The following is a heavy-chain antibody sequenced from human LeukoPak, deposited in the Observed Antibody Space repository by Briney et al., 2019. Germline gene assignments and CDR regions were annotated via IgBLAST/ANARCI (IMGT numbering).Heavy chain of an antibody. CDR1: GGSFSGYY. J-gene: IGHJ3*02. CDR3: ARGIGTLSSYDAFDI. V-gene: IGHV4-34*01. Sequence: PSETLSLTCAVYGGSFSGYYWSWIRQPPGKGLEWIGEINHSGSPNYNPSLKSRVTISVDTSKNQFSLKLSSVTAADTAVYYCARGIGTLSSYDAFDIWGQGTMVTVSS. D-gene: IGHD1/OR15-1a*01. CDR2: INHSGSP.